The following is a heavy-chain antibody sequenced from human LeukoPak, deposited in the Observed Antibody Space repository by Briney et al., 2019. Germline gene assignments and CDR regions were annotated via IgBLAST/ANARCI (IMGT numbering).Heavy chain of an antibody. D-gene: IGHD5-18*01. V-gene: IGHV3-33*01. CDR3: ASGKYRYGDNWFDP. Sequence: PGGSLRLSCAASGFTFSSYGMHWVRQAPGKGLEWVAVIWYDGSNKYYADSVKGRFTISRDNSKNKLYLQMNSLRAEDTAVYFCASGKYRYGDNWFDPWGQGTLVTASS. J-gene: IGHJ5*02. CDR2: IWYDGSNK. CDR1: GFTFSSYG.